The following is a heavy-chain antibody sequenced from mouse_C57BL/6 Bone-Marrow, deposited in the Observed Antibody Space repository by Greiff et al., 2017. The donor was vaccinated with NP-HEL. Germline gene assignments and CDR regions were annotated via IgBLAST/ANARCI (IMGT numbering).Heavy chain of an antibody. CDR3: VRHLPPYAMDY. CDR1: GFSFNTYA. D-gene: IGHD2-1*01. J-gene: IGHJ4*01. V-gene: IGHV10-1*01. CDR2: IRSKSNNYAT. Sequence: EVQRVESGGGLVQPKGSLKLSCAASGFSFNTYAMNWVRQAPGKGLEWVARIRSKSNNYATYYADSVKDRFTISRDDSESMLYLQMNNLKTEDTAMYYCVRHLPPYAMDYWGQGTSVTVSS.